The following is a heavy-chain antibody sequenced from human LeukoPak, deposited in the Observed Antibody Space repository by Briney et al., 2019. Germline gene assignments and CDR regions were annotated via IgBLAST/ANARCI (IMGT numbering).Heavy chain of an antibody. V-gene: IGHV4-39*01. J-gene: IGHJ6*03. CDR3: ARQPHSYGPDYYYDYMDL. CDR1: GGSVHSYDHY. Sequence: PSDTLSLTCTVSGGSVHSYDHYWAWLRQPPGKGLEWMGTIYSSGTTSYNPSLKSRVTISVDTSSNHVYLNLISVTAADTALYYCARQPHSYGPDYYYDYMDLWGTGTTVTVSS. D-gene: IGHD5-18*01. CDR2: IYSSGTT.